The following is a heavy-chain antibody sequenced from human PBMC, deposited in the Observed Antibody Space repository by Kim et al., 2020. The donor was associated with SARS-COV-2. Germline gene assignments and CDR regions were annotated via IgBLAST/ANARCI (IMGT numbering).Heavy chain of an antibody. CDR3: ARDTEQWLATRYYYGMDV. V-gene: IGHV1-69*13. Sequence: SVKVSCKASGGTFSSYAISWVRQAPGQGLEWMGGIIPIFGTANYAQKFQGRVTITADESTSTAYMELSSLRSEDTAVYYCARDTEQWLATRYYYGMDVWGQGTTVTVSS. D-gene: IGHD6-19*01. CDR1: GGTFSSYA. J-gene: IGHJ6*02. CDR2: IIPIFGTA.